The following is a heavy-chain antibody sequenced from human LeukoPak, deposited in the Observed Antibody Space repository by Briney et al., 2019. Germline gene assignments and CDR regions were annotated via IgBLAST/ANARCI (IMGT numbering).Heavy chain of an antibody. J-gene: IGHJ6*02. CDR1: GFTFSSYG. Sequence: PGRSLRLSCAASGFTFSSYGMHWVRQAPGKGLEWVAVISFDGSNKYYGDSVKGRFTISRDSSKNTLSLQMNSLRAEDTAVYYCARGSFPYYYDSSGSSGMDVWGQGTTVTVSS. CDR3: ARGSFPYYYDSSGSSGMDV. D-gene: IGHD3-22*01. V-gene: IGHV3-30*03. CDR2: ISFDGSNK.